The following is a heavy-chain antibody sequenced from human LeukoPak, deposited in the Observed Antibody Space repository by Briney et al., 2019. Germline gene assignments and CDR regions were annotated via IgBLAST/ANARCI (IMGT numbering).Heavy chain of an antibody. J-gene: IGHJ3*01. CDR1: GFTFSDYN. CDR2: ITGSSSTI. Sequence: GGSLRLSCAASGFTFSDYNMNWVRQAPGKGLEWVSYITGSSSTIFYADSVKGRFPISRDNAKNSLYLQMNSLRAEDTAVYYCARPTSSGWYSHWGQGTMVTVSS. D-gene: IGHD6-19*01. V-gene: IGHV3-48*01. CDR3: ARPTSSGWYSH.